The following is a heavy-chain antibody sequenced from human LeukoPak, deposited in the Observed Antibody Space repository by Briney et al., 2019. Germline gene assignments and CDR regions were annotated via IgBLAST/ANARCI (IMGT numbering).Heavy chain of an antibody. D-gene: IGHD3-22*01. J-gene: IGHJ5*02. CDR1: GGSISSYY. CDR3: ARGNYDSWLDP. V-gene: IGHV4-59*01. CDR2: IYYSGST. Sequence: SETLSLTCTVSGGSISSYYWSWIRQPPGKGLEWIGYIYYSGSTNYNPSLKSRVTISVDTSKNQFSLKLSSVTAADTAVYYCARGNYDSWLDPWGQGTLVTVSS.